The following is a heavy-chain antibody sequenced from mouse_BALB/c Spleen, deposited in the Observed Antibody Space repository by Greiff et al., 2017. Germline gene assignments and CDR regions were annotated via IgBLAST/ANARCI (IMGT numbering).Heavy chain of an antibody. CDR1: GYSFTGYF. CDR2: INPYNGDT. Sequence: EVQGVESGPELVKPGASVKISCKASGYSFTGYFMNWVMQSHGKSLEWIGRINPYNGDTFYNQKFKGKATLTVDKSSSTAHMELRSLASEDSAVYYCARDYGSSRYYFDYWGQGTTLTVSS. CDR3: ARDYGSSRYYFDY. D-gene: IGHD1-1*01. J-gene: IGHJ2*01. V-gene: IGHV1-20*02.